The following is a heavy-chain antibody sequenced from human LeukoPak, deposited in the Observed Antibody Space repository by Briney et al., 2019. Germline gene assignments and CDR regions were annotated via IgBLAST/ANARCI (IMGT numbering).Heavy chain of an antibody. CDR2: IYYSGST. CDR3: ARDGVYSGYDYYFDY. V-gene: IGHV4-39*07. CDR1: GGSISSSSYY. D-gene: IGHD5-12*01. J-gene: IGHJ4*02. Sequence: SKTLSLTCTVSGGSISSSSYYWGWIRQPPGKGLEWIGSIYYSGSTYYNPSLKSRVTISVDTSKNQFSLKLSSVTAADTAIYYCARDGVYSGYDYYFDYWGQGTLVTVSS.